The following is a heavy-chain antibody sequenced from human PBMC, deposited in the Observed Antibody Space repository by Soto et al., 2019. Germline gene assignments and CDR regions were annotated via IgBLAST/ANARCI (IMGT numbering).Heavy chain of an antibody. J-gene: IGHJ4*02. Sequence: QVHLVQSGAEVRKPGASVKGSCKASGYTFSSYAMHWVRQAPGQRLEWMGWINAGYGNTKSSQKFQDRVTISRDTSASTAYMELTRLRSEDTAVYYCARDTGHGTCDFWGQGTQVTVSS. V-gene: IGHV1-3*01. CDR3: ARDTGHGTCDF. D-gene: IGHD1-1*01. CDR1: GYTFSSYA. CDR2: INAGYGNT.